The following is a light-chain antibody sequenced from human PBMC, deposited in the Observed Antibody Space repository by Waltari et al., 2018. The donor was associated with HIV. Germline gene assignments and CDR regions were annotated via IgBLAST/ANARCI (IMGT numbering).Light chain of an antibody. CDR2: GNN. CDR1: TSNIGTNV. CDR3: AAWDDTPTGHVL. J-gene: IGLJ3*02. V-gene: IGLV1-44*01. Sequence: QSVLAQPPSVSGTPGQRFTISCSGTTSNIGTNVVNWYQQVPGMAPKLLISGNNRRPSGVPDRFSGFKSGTSAALAINGLQSEDEADYYCAAWDDTPTGHVLFGGGTKVTVL.